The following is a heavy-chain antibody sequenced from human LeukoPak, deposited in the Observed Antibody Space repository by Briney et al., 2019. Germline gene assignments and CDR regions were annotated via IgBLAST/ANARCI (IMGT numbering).Heavy chain of an antibody. CDR3: AKTYYYDPFDY. Sequence: MPSETLSLTCTVSGGSISNSGYYWGWIRQPPGKGLEWIGNIYYSGSTYYNPSLKSRVTISVDTSKNQFSLKLSSVTAADTAVYYCAKTYYYDPFDYWGQGTLVTVSS. D-gene: IGHD3-22*01. V-gene: IGHV4-39*01. CDR2: IYYSGST. J-gene: IGHJ4*02. CDR1: GGSISNSGYY.